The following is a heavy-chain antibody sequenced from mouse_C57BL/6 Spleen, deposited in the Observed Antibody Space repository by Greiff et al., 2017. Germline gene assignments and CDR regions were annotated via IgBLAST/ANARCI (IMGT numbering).Heavy chain of an antibody. D-gene: IGHD1-1*01. V-gene: IGHV1-80*01. J-gene: IGHJ3*01. CDR3: ARSDGSSPWFAY. Sequence: QVQLKQSGAELVKPGASVKISCKASGYAFSSYWMNWVKQRPGKGLEWIGQIYPGDGDTNYNGKFKGKATLTADKSSSTAYMQLSSLTSEDSAVYFCARSDGSSPWFAYWGQGTLVTVSA. CDR1: GYAFSSYW. CDR2: IYPGDGDT.